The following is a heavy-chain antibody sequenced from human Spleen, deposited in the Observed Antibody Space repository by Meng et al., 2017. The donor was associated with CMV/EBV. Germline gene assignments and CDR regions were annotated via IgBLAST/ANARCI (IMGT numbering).Heavy chain of an antibody. CDR1: QY. D-gene: IGHD3-3*01. CDR2: INPSDAST. Sequence: QYVHWVRQAPGQGLEWMGIINPSDASTSYAQKFQGRVTMTSDTSTSTVYMELGSLRSEDTALYYCARLYGRVAPVATVAFWSGYFDYWGQGTLVTVSS. CDR3: ARLYGRVAPVATVAFWSGYFDY. V-gene: IGHV1-46*01. J-gene: IGHJ4*02.